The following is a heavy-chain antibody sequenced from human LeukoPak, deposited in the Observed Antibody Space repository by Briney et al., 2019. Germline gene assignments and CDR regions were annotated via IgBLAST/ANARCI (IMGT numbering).Heavy chain of an antibody. CDR3: ARGDSSSRRNAFDI. CDR2: ISPSGGST. J-gene: IGHJ3*02. V-gene: IGHV1-46*01. D-gene: IGHD6-13*01. Sequence: ASVKVSCKASGYTFSNYYMHWVRQAPGQGLEWMGIISPSGGSTTYAQKFQGRVTMTRDTSTSTVYMELSSRRSEDPALYYCARGDSSSRRNAFDIWGQGTMVTVSS. CDR1: GYTFSNYY.